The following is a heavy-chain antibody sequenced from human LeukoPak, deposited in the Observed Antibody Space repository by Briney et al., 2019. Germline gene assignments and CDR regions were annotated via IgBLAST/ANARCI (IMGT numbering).Heavy chain of an antibody. Sequence: GESLTISCKGSGYSFTSYWISRVRQMPGKGLEWMARIDPSDSYTNYSPSFQGHVTISADKSISTAYLQWSSLKASDTAMYYCARSVYYDILTGYSDWGQGTLVTASS. D-gene: IGHD3-9*01. J-gene: IGHJ4*02. CDR2: IDPSDSYT. V-gene: IGHV5-10-1*01. CDR3: ARSVYYDILTGYSD. CDR1: GYSFTSYW.